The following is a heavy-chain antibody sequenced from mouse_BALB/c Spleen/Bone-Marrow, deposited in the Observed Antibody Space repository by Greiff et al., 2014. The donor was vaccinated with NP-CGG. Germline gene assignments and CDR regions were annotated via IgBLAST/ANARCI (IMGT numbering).Heavy chain of an antibody. CDR3: TRSTMITYFDY. CDR1: GYTFTSYY. D-gene: IGHD2-4*01. CDR2: INPSNGGT. Sequence: VKLMESGAELVKPGASVKLSCKASGYTFTSYYMYWVKQRPGQGLEWIGEINPSNGGTNFNEKFKGKATLTVDKSSSTAYMQLSSLTSEDSAVYYCTRSTMITYFDYWGQGTTLTVSS. J-gene: IGHJ2*01. V-gene: IGHV1S81*02.